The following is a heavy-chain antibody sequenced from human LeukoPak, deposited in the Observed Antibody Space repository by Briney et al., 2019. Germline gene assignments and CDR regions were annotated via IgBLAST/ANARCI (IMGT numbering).Heavy chain of an antibody. Sequence: GESLKISCKGSGYSFTSYWIGWVRQMPGKGLEWMGIIYPGDSDTRYSPSFQGQVTISADKSISTAYLQWSSLKASDTAMYYCARLTYYYDSSRRLPDYWGQGTLATVSS. J-gene: IGHJ4*02. CDR2: IYPGDSDT. V-gene: IGHV5-51*01. CDR1: GYSFTSYW. CDR3: ARLTYYYDSSRRLPDY. D-gene: IGHD3-22*01.